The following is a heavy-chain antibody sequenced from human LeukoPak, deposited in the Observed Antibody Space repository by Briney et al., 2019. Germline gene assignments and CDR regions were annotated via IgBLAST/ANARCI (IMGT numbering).Heavy chain of an antibody. CDR2: ISSSSSYI. V-gene: IGHV3-21*01. J-gene: IGHJ4*02. CDR1: GFTFSSYS. Sequence: GGSLRLSCAASGFTFSSYSMNWVRQAPGKGLEWVSCISSSSSYIYYADSVKGRFTISRDNAKNSLYLQMNSLRAEDTAVYYCARDRAHYYDSGSYSPDYWGQGTLVTVSS. D-gene: IGHD3-10*01. CDR3: ARDRAHYYDSGSYSPDY.